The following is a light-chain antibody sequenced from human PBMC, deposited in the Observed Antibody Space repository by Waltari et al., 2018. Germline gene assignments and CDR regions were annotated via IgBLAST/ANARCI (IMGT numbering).Light chain of an antibody. V-gene: IGKV3-20*01. Sequence: IMLTQSPGTLSLSPGERATLSCRASPSISRYLAWYQQKPGQAPRLLIYGASTRATGIPDRFSGSGSGTDFSLTISGLEPEDSAVYYCQHHFRLPATFGQGTKVEI. J-gene: IGKJ1*01. CDR3: QHHFRLPAT. CDR1: PSISRY. CDR2: GAS.